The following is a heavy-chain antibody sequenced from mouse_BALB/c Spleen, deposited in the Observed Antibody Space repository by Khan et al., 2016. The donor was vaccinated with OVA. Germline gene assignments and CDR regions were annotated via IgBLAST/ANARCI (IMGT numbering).Heavy chain of an antibody. Sequence: VQLQQSGPELVKPGASVKMSCKASGYTFTSYVMHWVKQKPGQGLEWIGYINPYNDYTNFHEKFKGKATLTSDKSSSTAYMELSSLTSEDSAVYDCARGVLGIQTWFAYWGQGTLVTVSA. J-gene: IGHJ3*01. CDR1: GYTFTSYV. D-gene: IGHD3-1*01. CDR2: INPYNDYT. CDR3: ARGVLGIQTWFAY. V-gene: IGHV1S136*01.